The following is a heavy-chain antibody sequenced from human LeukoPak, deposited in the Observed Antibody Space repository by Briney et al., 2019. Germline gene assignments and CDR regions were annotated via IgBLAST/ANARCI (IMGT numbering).Heavy chain of an antibody. CDR1: GFDLSSYW. CDR2: FDAEDSIT. Sequence: GGSLRLSCAASGFDLSSYWMHWVRRSPGKGLVWISTFDAEDSITRYADSVKGRFTISRDNAKNTLYLQMNSLRVEDTAVYYCARYSYGSSYYYYMDVWGKGTTVTVSS. J-gene: IGHJ6*03. D-gene: IGHD5-18*01. V-gene: IGHV3-74*01. CDR3: ARYSYGSSYYYYMDV.